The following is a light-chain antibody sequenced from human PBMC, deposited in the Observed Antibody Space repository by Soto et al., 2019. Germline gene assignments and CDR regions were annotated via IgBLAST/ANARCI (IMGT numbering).Light chain of an antibody. J-gene: IGLJ3*02. V-gene: IGLV4-60*03. CDR1: SGHGSYI. Sequence: QSVLTQSASASASLGSSVKLTCTLSSGHGSYIIAWHQQQPGKAPRYLMKLQGSGSYNKGSGVPDRFSGSRSGADRYLTIPDLQSEDEADYYCGTLDSNPHKVFGGGTKLTVL. CDR2: LQGSGSY. CDR3: GTLDSNPHKV.